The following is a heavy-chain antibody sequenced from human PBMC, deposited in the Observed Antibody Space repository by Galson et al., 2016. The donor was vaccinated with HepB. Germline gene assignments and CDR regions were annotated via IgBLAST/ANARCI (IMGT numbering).Heavy chain of an antibody. Sequence: TLSLTCSVSGGSISNGLFYWSWIRQHPGKGLEWIGYIYYSGSTYYNPSLKSRLTISLDTSKNQFSLKLSSVIAADTAVYYCARGLKPYSDFDYWGQGTLVTVSS. CDR1: GGSISNGLFY. D-gene: IGHD2-21*01. J-gene: IGHJ4*02. CDR2: IYYSGST. V-gene: IGHV4-31*03. CDR3: ARGLKPYSDFDY.